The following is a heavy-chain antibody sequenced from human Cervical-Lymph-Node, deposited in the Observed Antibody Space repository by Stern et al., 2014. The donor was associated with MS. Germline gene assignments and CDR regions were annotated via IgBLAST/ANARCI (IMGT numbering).Heavy chain of an antibody. CDR2: IKSDGSST. J-gene: IGHJ4*02. CDR1: GFTFSSYW. V-gene: IGHV3-74*01. CDR3: VRDPAY. Sequence: EVQLVESGGGLVQPGESLRLSCAASGFTFSSYWMHWVRQAPGKGLVWVSRIKSDGSSTSYADSVKGRFTISRDNAKNTLYLQMNSLRVEDMAVYYCVRDPAYWGQGTLVTVSS.